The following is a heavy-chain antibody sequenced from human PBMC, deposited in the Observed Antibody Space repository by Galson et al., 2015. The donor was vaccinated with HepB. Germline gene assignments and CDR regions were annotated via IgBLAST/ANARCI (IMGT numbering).Heavy chain of an antibody. D-gene: IGHD6-13*01. Sequence: SETLSLTCTVSGGSISSYYWSWIRQPPGKGLEWIGYIYYSGSTNYNPSLKSRVTISVDTSKNQFSLKLSSVTAADTAVYYCARAWEGSSYRRGFVWFDPWGQGTLVTVSS. CDR1: GGSISSYY. J-gene: IGHJ5*02. CDR3: ARAWEGSSYRRGFVWFDP. CDR2: IYYSGST. V-gene: IGHV4-59*01.